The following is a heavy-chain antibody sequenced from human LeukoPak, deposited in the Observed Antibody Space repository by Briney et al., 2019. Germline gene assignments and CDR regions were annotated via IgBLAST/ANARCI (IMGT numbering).Heavy chain of an antibody. CDR2: IYYSGST. J-gene: IGHJ5*02. D-gene: IGHD1-7*01. V-gene: IGHV4-31*03. CDR3: ARDKPGTIALNWFDP. Sequence: SQTLSLTCTVSGGSISSGGYYWSWIRQHPGKGLEWIGYIYYSGSTYYNPSLKSRVTISVDTSKNQFSLKLSSVTAADTAVYYCARDKPGTIALNWFDPWGQGTLVTVSS. CDR1: GGSISSGGYY.